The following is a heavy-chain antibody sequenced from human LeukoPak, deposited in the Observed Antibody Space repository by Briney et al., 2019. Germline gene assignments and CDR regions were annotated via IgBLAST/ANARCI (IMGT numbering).Heavy chain of an antibody. D-gene: IGHD3-22*01. Sequence: SETLSLTCAVYGGSFSGYYWSWIRQPPGKGLEWIGEINHSGSTNYNPSLKSRVTISVDTSKNQFSLKLSSVTAADTAVYYCARVPRSSGYSASHYFDYWGQGTLVTVSS. CDR2: INHSGST. CDR3: ARVPRSSGYSASHYFDY. CDR1: GGSFSGYY. J-gene: IGHJ4*02. V-gene: IGHV4-34*01.